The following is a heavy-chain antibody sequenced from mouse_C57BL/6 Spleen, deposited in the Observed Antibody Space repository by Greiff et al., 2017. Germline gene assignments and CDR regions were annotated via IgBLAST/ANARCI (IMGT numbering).Heavy chain of an antibody. CDR3: AKSNWDLYYYAMDY. J-gene: IGHJ4*01. CDR2: IWRGGNT. V-gene: IGHV2-5*01. Sequence: QVHVKQPGPGLVQPSQSLSITCTVSGFSLTSYGVHWVRQSPGKGLEWLGVIWRGGNTAYNAAFMCRLSITKDNSKSQVFFKMNSLQADDTATYYCAKSNWDLYYYAMDYWGQGTSVTVSS. CDR1: GFSLTSYG. D-gene: IGHD4-1*01.